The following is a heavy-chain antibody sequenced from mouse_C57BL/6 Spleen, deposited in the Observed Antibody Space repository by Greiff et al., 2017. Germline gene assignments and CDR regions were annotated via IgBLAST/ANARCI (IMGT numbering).Heavy chain of an antibody. J-gene: IGHJ3*01. CDR1: GYTFTGYW. V-gene: IGHV1-9*01. Sequence: VQLQQSGAELMKPGASVKLSCKATGYTFTGYWIEWVKQRPGHGLEWIGEILPGSGSTTYNEKFKGKATFTADTSTNTAYMQLSSLTTEDSAIYYCARGGDLTWFAYWGQGTLVTVSA. CDR2: ILPGSGST. CDR3: ARGGDLTWFAY.